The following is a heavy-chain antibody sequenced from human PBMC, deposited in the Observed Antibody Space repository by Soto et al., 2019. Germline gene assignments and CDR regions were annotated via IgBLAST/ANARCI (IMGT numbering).Heavy chain of an antibody. CDR2: IYYSGST. V-gene: IGHV4-30-4*01. J-gene: IGHJ4*02. D-gene: IGHD3-22*01. Sequence: SETLSLSCTVSGGSSGSGDYYWSGIRQPPGKGLEWIGYIYYSGSTYYNPSLKSRVTILVDTSKNQFSLKLSSVTAAATAVYYCARDLGYYYDSSGQHAYRGQGTPVTVSS. CDR1: GGSSGSGDYY. CDR3: ARDLGYYYDSSGQHAY.